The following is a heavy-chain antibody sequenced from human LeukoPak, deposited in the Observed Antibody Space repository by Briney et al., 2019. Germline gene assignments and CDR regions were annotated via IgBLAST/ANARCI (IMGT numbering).Heavy chain of an antibody. CDR2: ISSGSVYT. CDR1: GFTFRSYN. J-gene: IGHJ6*02. CDR3: ARDHASCHRACGYGMDV. Sequence: GGSLRLSCAASGFTFRSYNMNWVRQAPGKGLEWVSSISSGSVYTSYADSVKGRFTISRDNAKDSLYLRMNSLRAEDTAVYYCARDHASCHRACGYGMDVWGQGTTVTVSS. V-gene: IGHV3-21*01. D-gene: IGHD2-2*01.